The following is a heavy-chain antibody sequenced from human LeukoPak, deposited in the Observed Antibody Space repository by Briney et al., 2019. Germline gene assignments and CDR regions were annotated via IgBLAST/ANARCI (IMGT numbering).Heavy chain of an antibody. Sequence: SVKVSCKASGGTFSSYAISWVRQAPGQGLEWMGGIIPIFGTANYAQKFQGRVTITADESTSTAYMELSSLRSEDTAVYYCARHYYDSSDKAFDIWGQGTMVTVSS. CDR1: GGTFSSYA. V-gene: IGHV1-69*13. D-gene: IGHD3-22*01. CDR2: IIPIFGTA. CDR3: ARHYYDSSDKAFDI. J-gene: IGHJ3*02.